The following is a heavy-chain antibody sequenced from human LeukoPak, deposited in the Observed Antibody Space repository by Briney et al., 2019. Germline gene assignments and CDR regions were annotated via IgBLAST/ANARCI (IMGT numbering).Heavy chain of an antibody. CDR1: GGSFGGYY. D-gene: IGHD3-22*01. Sequence: SETLSLTCAIYGGSFGGYYWSWIRQPPGKGLEWIGEINHSGSTNYNPSLKSRVTTSVDTSKNHFSLKLSSVTAADTAVYYCARDLPYYDSSGYYSHWGQGTLVTVSS. V-gene: IGHV4-34*01. J-gene: IGHJ4*02. CDR2: INHSGST. CDR3: ARDLPYYDSSGYYSH.